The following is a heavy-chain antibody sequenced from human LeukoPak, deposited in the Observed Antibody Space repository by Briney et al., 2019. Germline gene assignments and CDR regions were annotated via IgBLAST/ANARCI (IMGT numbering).Heavy chain of an antibody. CDR2: IYYSGST. D-gene: IGHD2-15*01. J-gene: IGHJ4*02. Sequence: KPSETLSLTCTVSGGSISSYYWSWIRQPPGKGLEWIGYIYYSGSTNYNPSLKSRVTISVDTSKNQFSLKLSSVTAADTAVYYCARDPTVVVAARTFDYWGQGTLVTVSS. CDR1: GGSISSYY. V-gene: IGHV4-59*01. CDR3: ARDPTVVVAARTFDY.